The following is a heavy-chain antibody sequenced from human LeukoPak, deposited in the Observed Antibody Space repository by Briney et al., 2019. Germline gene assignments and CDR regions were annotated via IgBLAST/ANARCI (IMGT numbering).Heavy chain of an antibody. D-gene: IGHD2-15*01. CDR3: ARGVGAARSRFDY. CDR2: IKQDGSEK. V-gene: IGHV3-7*01. CDR1: GFTFSSYW. J-gene: IGHJ4*02. Sequence: PGGSLRLSCAASGFTFSSYWMSWVRQAPGKGLEWVANIKQDGSEKYYVDSVKGRFTISRDNAKNSLYLQMNSLRAEDTAVYYCARGVGAARSRFDYWGQGTLVTVSS.